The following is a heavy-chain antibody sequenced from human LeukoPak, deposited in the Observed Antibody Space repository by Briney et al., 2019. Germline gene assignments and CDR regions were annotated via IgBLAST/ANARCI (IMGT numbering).Heavy chain of an antibody. CDR2: ISAYNGNT. V-gene: IGHV1-18*01. D-gene: IGHD2-21*02. J-gene: IGHJ4*02. CDR3: ARDRYSYCGGDCYTDY. CDR1: GYTFTSYG. Sequence: ASVKPSCKASGYTFTSYGISWVRQAPGQGLEWMGWISAYNGNTNYAQKLQGRVTMTTDTSTSTAYMELRSLRSDDTAVYYCARDRYSYCGGDCYTDYWGQGTLVTVSS.